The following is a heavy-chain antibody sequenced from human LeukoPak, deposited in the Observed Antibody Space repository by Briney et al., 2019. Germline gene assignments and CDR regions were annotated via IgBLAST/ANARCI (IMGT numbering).Heavy chain of an antibody. CDR2: INPDGIKR. CDR3: ARDLAFSRLDY. D-gene: IGHD2/OR15-2a*01. Sequence: GGSLRLSCAVSGLTFSSSWMDWVRKAPGKGLEWVASINPDGIKRYSADSVKGRFTISRDNARNSLYLQMDSLRVEDTASYYCARDLAFSRLDYWGQGVLVTVSS. CDR1: GLTFSSSW. J-gene: IGHJ4*02. V-gene: IGHV3-7*01.